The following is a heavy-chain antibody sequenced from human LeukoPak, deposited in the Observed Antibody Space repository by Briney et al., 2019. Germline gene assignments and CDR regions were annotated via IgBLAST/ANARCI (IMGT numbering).Heavy chain of an antibody. Sequence: PGGSLRLSCAASGFTFSSYWMHWVRQAPGKGLEWVAVIWYDGSNKYYADSVKGRFTISRDNSKNTLYLQMNSLRAEDTAVYYCAKAQYSSSWYYFDYWGQGTLVTVSS. D-gene: IGHD6-13*01. CDR2: IWYDGSNK. V-gene: IGHV3-33*06. CDR3: AKAQYSSSWYYFDY. J-gene: IGHJ4*02. CDR1: GFTFSSYW.